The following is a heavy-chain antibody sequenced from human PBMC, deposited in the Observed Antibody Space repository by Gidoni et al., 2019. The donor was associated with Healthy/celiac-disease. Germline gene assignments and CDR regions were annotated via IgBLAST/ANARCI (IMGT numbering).Heavy chain of an antibody. Sequence: QLQLQESGPGLVKPSGTPSVSCTVSGGSISSSSYYWGWIRQPHGKGLEWIGSIYYSGSTYYNPSLKRRVTISVDTSTNQFSLKLSSVTAADTAVYYCARRTSGGWCRNRIDYWGQGTLVTVSS. J-gene: IGHJ4*02. CDR2: IYYSGST. D-gene: IGHD6-19*01. CDR3: ARRTSGGWCRNRIDY. CDR1: GGSISSSSYY. V-gene: IGHV4-39*01.